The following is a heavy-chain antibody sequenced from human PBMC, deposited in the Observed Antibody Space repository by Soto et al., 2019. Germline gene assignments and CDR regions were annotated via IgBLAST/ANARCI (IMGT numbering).Heavy chain of an antibody. CDR2: IYYSGST. CDR1: GGSIISSSYY. CDR3: ARSITMVRGVIWGYYYGMDV. D-gene: IGHD3-10*01. Sequence: SETLSLTCTVSGGSIISSSYYWGWIRQPPGKGLEWIGSIYYSGSTYYNPSLKSRVTISVDTSKNQFSLKLSSVTAADTAVYYCARSITMVRGVIWGYYYGMDVWGQGTTVTVSS. J-gene: IGHJ6*02. V-gene: IGHV4-39*01.